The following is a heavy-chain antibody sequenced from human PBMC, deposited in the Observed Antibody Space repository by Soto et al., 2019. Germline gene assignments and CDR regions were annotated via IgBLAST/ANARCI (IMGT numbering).Heavy chain of an antibody. CDR2: ISAYNGNT. V-gene: IGHV1-18*01. D-gene: IGHD2-15*01. J-gene: IGHJ4*02. Sequence: ASVKVSCKASGYTFTSYGISWVRQAPGQGLEWMGWISAYNGNTNYAQKLQGRVTMTTDTSTSTAYMELRSLRSDDTAVYYCARDWKVYCSGGSCYPDYWGQGTLVTVSS. CDR1: GYTFTSYG. CDR3: ARDWKVYCSGGSCYPDY.